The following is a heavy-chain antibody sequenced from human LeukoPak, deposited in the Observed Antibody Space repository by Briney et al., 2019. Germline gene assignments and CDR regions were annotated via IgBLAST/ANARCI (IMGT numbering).Heavy chain of an antibody. CDR2: IKSKTDGGTT. Sequence: PGGSLRLSCAASGLTFNNAWMSWDRQAPGKGLEWVGRIKSKTDGGTTDYAAPVKGRFTISRDDSKNTLYLRMNRLKTEDTAVYYCTTDQYSGTMTFDYWGQGTLVTVSS. CDR3: TTDQYSGTMTFDY. CDR1: GLTFNNAW. V-gene: IGHV3-15*01. J-gene: IGHJ4*02. D-gene: IGHD3-22*01.